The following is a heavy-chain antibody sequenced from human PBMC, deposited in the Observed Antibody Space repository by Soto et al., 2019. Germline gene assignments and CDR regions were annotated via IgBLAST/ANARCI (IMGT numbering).Heavy chain of an antibody. CDR3: AKGLTVTTTRWFDP. CDR2: ISWNSGSI. J-gene: IGHJ5*02. V-gene: IGHV3-9*01. D-gene: IGHD4-4*01. CDR1: GFTFDDYA. Sequence: PGVSLRLSCAASGFTFDDYAMHWVRQAPGKGLEWVSGISWNSGSIGYADSVKGRFTISRDNAKNSLYLQMNSLRAEDTALYYCAKGLTVTTTRWFDPWGQGTLVTVSS.